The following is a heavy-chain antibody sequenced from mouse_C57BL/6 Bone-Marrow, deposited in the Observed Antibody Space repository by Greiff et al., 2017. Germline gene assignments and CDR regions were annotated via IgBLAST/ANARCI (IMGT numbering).Heavy chain of an antibody. Sequence: VQLQQPGAELVKPGASVKMSCKASGYTFTSYWITWVKQRPGQGLAWIGDIYPTSGRTNYNEKFKSKAILTVDTSSNTAYMQLSSLTSEDSAVCYCARSGPLGRSFDYWGQGTTLTVSS. CDR1: GYTFTSYW. J-gene: IGHJ2*01. D-gene: IGHD4-1*01. V-gene: IGHV1-55*01. CDR3: ARSGPLGRSFDY. CDR2: IYPTSGRT.